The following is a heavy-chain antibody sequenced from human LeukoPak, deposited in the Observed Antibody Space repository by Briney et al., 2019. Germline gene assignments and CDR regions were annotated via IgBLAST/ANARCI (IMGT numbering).Heavy chain of an antibody. V-gene: IGHV4-34*10. J-gene: IGHJ4*02. CDR3: ARFGSDSYGYKYYFDY. CDR1: GGSFSGYY. Sequence: SETLSLTCAVYGGSFSGYYWSWIRQPPGKGLEWIGEINHSGSTNYNPSLKSRLTMSVDTSKNQFSLKLRSVTAADTAVYYCARFGSDSYGYKYYFDYWGQGARVTVSS. D-gene: IGHD3-16*01. CDR2: INHSGST.